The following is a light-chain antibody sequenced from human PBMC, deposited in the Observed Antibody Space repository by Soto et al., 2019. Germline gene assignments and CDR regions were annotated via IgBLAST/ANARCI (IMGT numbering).Light chain of an antibody. CDR3: QQSFSTPRT. CDR1: QSISTY. V-gene: IGKV1-39*01. CDR2: ASS. J-gene: IGKJ1*01. Sequence: IQMTQSPSSLSASVGDRVTITCRASQSISTYVNWYQQKPGKAPKLLIYASSSLQSGVPSRFSGSGSGTHFTLTINSLQPEDFATYYRQQSFSTPRTFGPGTRVE.